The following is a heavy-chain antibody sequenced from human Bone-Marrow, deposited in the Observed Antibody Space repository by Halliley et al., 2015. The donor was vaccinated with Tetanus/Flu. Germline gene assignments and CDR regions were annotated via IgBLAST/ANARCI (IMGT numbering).Heavy chain of an antibody. CDR2: IYHSGYS. J-gene: IGHJ5*02. D-gene: IGHD6-25*01. V-gene: IGHV4-31*02. CDR3: AGTGPRFTIAADPWFDH. Sequence: YIYHSGYSYYNPSLKSRVTMSVDTSKNQFSLNLTSVTAADTAIYYCAGTGPRFTIAADPWFDHWGQGTLVTVSS.